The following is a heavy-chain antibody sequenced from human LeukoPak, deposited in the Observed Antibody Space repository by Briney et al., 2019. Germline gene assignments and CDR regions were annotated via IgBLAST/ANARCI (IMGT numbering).Heavy chain of an antibody. D-gene: IGHD3-16*01. J-gene: IGHJ4*02. CDR1: GLTFSSYA. V-gene: IGHV3-23*01. CDR3: AKVVRGSYTPGPFDY. Sequence: PGGSLRLSCAASGLTFSSYAMSWVRQAPGKGLEWVSAISGSGGSTYYADSVKGRFTISRDNSKNTLYLQMNSLRAEDTAVYYCAKVVRGSYTPGPFDYWGQGTLVTVSS. CDR2: ISGSGGST.